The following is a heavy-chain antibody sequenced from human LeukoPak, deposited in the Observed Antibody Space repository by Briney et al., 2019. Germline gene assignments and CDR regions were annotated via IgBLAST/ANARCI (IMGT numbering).Heavy chain of an antibody. J-gene: IGHJ6*03. D-gene: IGHD6-13*01. CDR2: INHSGST. CDR1: GGSFSGYY. CDR3: ARGSGAAAGHYYYYMDV. Sequence: SETLSLTCAVYGGSFSGYYWSWIRQPPGKGLEWIGEINHSGSTNYNPSLKSRVTISVDTSKNQFSLKLSSVTAADTAVYYCARGSGAAAGHYYYYMDVWGQGTLVTVSS. V-gene: IGHV4-34*01.